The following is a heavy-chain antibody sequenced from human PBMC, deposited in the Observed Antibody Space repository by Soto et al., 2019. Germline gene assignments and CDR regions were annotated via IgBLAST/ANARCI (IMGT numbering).Heavy chain of an antibody. V-gene: IGHV3-23*01. J-gene: IGHJ4*02. CDR3: ANRWLDTAMVRV. CDR2: ISGSGGST. Sequence: XGSLRLACAASGFTCSSYSMSWVRQAPGKGLEWVSAISGSGGSTYYADSVKGRFTISRDNSKNTLYLQMNSLRAEDTAVYYCANRWLDTAMVRVWGQGTLVTVSS. CDR1: GFTCSSYS. D-gene: IGHD5-18*01.